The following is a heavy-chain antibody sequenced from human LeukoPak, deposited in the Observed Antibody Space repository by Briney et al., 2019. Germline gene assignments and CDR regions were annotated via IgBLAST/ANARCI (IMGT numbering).Heavy chain of an antibody. J-gene: IGHJ4*02. CDR3: ARAGGWDPFSLDY. V-gene: IGHV4-34*01. D-gene: IGHD1-26*01. CDR2: INHSGST. CDR1: GGSFSGYY. Sequence: PSETLSLTCAVYGGSFSGYYWSWIRQPPGKGLEWIGEINHSGSTNYNPSLKSRVTISVDTSKNQFSLKLSSVTAADTAVYYCARAGGWDPFSLDYWGQGTLVTVSS.